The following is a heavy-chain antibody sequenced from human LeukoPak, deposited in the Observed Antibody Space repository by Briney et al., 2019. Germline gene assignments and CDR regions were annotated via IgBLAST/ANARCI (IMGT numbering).Heavy chain of an antibody. V-gene: IGHV3-7*04. J-gene: IGHJ6*03. CDR3: ARGGYSYGYHYYYYMDV. Sequence: PGGSLRLSCEASGFTLSTYWMNWVRQVPGKGLDWVANINPDGSGKRYVDSVKGRFTIARDNADNSLSLQMNSLRAEDTAVYYCARGGYSYGYHYYYYMDVWGKGTTVTVSS. CDR1: GFTLSTYW. CDR2: INPDGSGK. D-gene: IGHD5-18*01.